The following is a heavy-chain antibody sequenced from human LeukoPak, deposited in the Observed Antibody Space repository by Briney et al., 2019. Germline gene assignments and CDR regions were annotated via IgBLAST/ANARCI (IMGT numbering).Heavy chain of an antibody. D-gene: IGHD7-27*01. V-gene: IGHV3-21*01. J-gene: IGHJ6*03. Sequence: GSLRLSCAASGFTFSSYSMNWVRQAPGKGLEWVSSISSSSSYIYYADSVKGRFTISRDNAKNSLYLQMNSLRAEDTAVYYCARVPDARPGYYYMDVWGKGTTVTVSS. CDR2: ISSSSSYI. CDR3: ARVPDARPGYYYMDV. CDR1: GFTFSSYS.